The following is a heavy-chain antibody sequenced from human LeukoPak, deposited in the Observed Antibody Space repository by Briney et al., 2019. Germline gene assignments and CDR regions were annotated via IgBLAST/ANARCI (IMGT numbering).Heavy chain of an antibody. CDR2: FSGSVGAP. J-gene: IGHJ4*02. CDR3: AKDRSSYGEIFDY. Sequence: QPGRSLRLSCAASGFTFSSYAMSWVRQAPGKGLEWVSGFSGSVGAPYYVDSVKGRFTISRDNSKNTLYLQMNSLRAEDTAVYYCAKDRSSYGEIFDYWGQGTLVTVSS. CDR1: GFTFSSYA. D-gene: IGHD5-18*01. V-gene: IGHV3-23*01.